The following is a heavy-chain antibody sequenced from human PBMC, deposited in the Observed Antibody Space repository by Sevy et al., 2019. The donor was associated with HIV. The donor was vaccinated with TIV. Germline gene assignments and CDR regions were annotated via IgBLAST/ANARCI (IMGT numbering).Heavy chain of an antibody. CDR1: GGTFSSYA. CDR3: ARVVAVAGSNWFDP. D-gene: IGHD6-19*01. CDR2: IIPIFGTA. J-gene: IGHJ5*02. Sequence: ASVKVSCKASGGTFSSYAISWVRQAPGQGLEWMGGIIPIFGTANYAQKFQGRVTITADESTSTAYMELSSLRSEDTAVYYCARVVAVAGSNWFDPWGQGTLVTVSS. V-gene: IGHV1-69*13.